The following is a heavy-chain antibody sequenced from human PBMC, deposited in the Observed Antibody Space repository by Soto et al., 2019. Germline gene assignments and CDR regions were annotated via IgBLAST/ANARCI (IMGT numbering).Heavy chain of an antibody. J-gene: IGHJ4*02. Sequence: GGSLRLSCAASGFTFSSYAMSWVRQAPGKGLEWVSGLSSSGDTTYYAESVKGRFTISRDNSRNTVYLQVDSLRVEDTAVYHCEIGEWLSTSYFNFWGKGTLVTVSS. D-gene: IGHD3-3*01. CDR3: EIGEWLSTSYFNF. V-gene: IGHV3-23*01. CDR1: GFTFSSYA. CDR2: LSSSGDTT.